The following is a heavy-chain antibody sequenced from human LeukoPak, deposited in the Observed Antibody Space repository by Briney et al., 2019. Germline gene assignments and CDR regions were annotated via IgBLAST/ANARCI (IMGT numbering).Heavy chain of an antibody. D-gene: IGHD1-1*01. CDR2: INFSGANT. Sequence: GGSLRLSCAASGFTFNSHAMSWARQAPGKGLEWVSAINFSGANTYYADSVKGRFTVSRDNSKNTLYLQMNSLRAGDTAVYYCAKFSATGKSAFDSWGQGTLVTVSS. CDR3: AKFSATGKSAFDS. V-gene: IGHV3-23*01. J-gene: IGHJ4*02. CDR1: GFTFNSHA.